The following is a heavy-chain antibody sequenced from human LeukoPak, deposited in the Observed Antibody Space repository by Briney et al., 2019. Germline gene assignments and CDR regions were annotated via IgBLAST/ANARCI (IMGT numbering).Heavy chain of an antibody. CDR3: ARDFGRGIYLDGSPNSDAFDI. J-gene: IGHJ3*02. CDR2: ISAGADVI. D-gene: IGHD1-1*01. Sequence: PGGSLRLSCEAAGFSFRDYPMGWVRRASGKRLEWVSGISAGADVIFYADPVKGRFTISRDNSKNTLYLQMNSLRAEDTAVYYCARDFGRGIYLDGSPNSDAFDIWGQGTMVTVSS. V-gene: IGHV3-23*01. CDR1: GFSFRDYP.